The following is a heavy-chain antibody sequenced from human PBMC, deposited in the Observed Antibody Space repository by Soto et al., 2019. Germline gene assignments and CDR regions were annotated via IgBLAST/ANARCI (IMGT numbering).Heavy chain of an antibody. CDR3: ARLKTYCSSTSCYSWFSAGGWFDP. Sequence: GESLKISCKGSEYSFTSYRIGWVRQMPGKGLEWMGIIYPGDSDTRYSPSFQGQVTISADKSISTAYLQWSSLKASDTAMYYCARLKTYCSSTSCYSWFSAGGWFDPWGQGTLVTVSS. CDR2: IYPGDSDT. J-gene: IGHJ5*02. CDR1: EYSFTSYR. V-gene: IGHV5-51*01. D-gene: IGHD2-2*02.